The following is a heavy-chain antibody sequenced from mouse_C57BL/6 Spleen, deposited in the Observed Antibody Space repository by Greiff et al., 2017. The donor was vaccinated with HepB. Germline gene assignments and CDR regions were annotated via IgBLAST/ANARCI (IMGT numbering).Heavy chain of an antibody. CDR1: GYSFTGYY. D-gene: IGHD1-1*01. CDR3: ARLNYGSSYGD. CDR2: INPSTGGT. J-gene: IGHJ2*01. V-gene: IGHV1-42*01. Sequence: EVQLQQSGPELVKPGASVKISCKASGYSFTGYYMNWVKQSPEKSLEWIGEINPSTGGTTYNQKFKAKATLTVDKTSSTAYMQLKSLTSEDSAVYYCARLNYGSSYGDWGQGTTLTVAS.